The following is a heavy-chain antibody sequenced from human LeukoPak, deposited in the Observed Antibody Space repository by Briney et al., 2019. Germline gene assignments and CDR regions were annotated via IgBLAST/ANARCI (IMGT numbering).Heavy chain of an antibody. V-gene: IGHV3-30*03. D-gene: IGHD2-2*01. CDR3: SRGPSQLPSP. CDR1: GFTIANHG. J-gene: IGHJ5*02. CDR2: ISHDGGVE. Sequence: GGSLRLSCVVSGFTIANHGMHWVRQAAGKGLEWVAMISHDGGVEYYRDSVKGRFTISRDNAKNTLYLQMDSLRAEDTAVYYCSRGPSQLPSPWGQGALVTVSS.